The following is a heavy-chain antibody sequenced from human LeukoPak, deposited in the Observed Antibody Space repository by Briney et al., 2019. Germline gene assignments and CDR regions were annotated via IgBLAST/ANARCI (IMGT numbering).Heavy chain of an antibody. D-gene: IGHD3-10*01. CDR2: ISRSGSTR. CDR1: GFTFSACE. Sequence: PGGSLRLSCAISGFTFSACELTWVRQAPGKGLEWVSYISRSGSTRYYADPVKGRFTISRDNAKNSLCLQMNSLRAEDTAVYYCARVATMVRVPLDALDIWSQGTMVSVSS. CDR3: ARVATMVRVPLDALDI. J-gene: IGHJ3*02. V-gene: IGHV3-48*03.